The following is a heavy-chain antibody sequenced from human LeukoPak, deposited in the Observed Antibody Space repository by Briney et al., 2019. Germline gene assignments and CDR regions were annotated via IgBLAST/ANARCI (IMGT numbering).Heavy chain of an antibody. Sequence: ASVKVSCKASGYTFTSYYMHWVRQAPGQGLEWMGIINPSGGSTSYAQKFQGRVTMTRDTSASTVYMELSSLRSEDTAVYYCARNELPAYAAAGTFDYWGQGTLVTVSS. J-gene: IGHJ4*02. CDR3: ARNELPAYAAAGTFDY. CDR2: INPSGGST. V-gene: IGHV1-46*01. D-gene: IGHD6-13*01. CDR1: GYTFTSYY.